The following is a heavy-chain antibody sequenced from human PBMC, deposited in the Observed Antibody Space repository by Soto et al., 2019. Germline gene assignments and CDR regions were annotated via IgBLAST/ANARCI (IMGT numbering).Heavy chain of an antibody. J-gene: IGHJ4*02. CDR2: IWYDGSNK. Sequence: QVQLVESGGGVVQPGRSLRLSCAASGFTFSSYGMHWVRQAPGKGLEWVGVIWYDGSNKYYADSVKGRFTISRDNSKNALYLQMNSRRAEDTAVYYCARSNRYGDDFWGDYWGQGTLVTVSS. D-gene: IGHD3-3*01. CDR3: ARSNRYGDDFWGDY. CDR1: GFTFSSYG. V-gene: IGHV3-33*01.